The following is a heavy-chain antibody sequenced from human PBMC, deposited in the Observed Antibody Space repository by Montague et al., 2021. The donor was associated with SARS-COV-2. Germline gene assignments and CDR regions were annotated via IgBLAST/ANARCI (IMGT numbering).Heavy chain of an antibody. CDR2: INHSGST. Sequence: TLSLTCAVYGGSFSGYYWSWIRQPPGKGLEWIGEINHSGSTNYNPSLKSRVTISVDTSKNQFSLKLSSVTAADTAVYYCARGSGVYYYYYYGMDVWGQGTTVTVSS. V-gene: IGHV4-34*01. J-gene: IGHJ6*02. CDR3: ARGSGVYYYYYYGMDV. CDR1: GGSFSGYY. D-gene: IGHD3-10*01.